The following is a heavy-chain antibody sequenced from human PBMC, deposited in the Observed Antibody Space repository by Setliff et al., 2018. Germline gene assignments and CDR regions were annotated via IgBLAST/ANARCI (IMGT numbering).Heavy chain of an antibody. CDR3: ARGPGAATGEGFDI. V-gene: IGHV4-4*07. D-gene: IGHD7-27*01. CDR2: MYGNS. CDR1: GGSISGCY. Sequence: SETLSLTCTVSGGSISGCYWTWIRQPAGKGLEWIGRMYGNSNYNPSLKSRVTMSIDTSKNKFSLKLSSVTAADTAVYYCARGPGAATGEGFDIWGQGTMVTVSS. J-gene: IGHJ3*02.